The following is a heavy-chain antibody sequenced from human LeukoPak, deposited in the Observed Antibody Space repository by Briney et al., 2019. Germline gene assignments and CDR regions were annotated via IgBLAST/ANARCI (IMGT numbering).Heavy chain of an antibody. Sequence: PGGSLRLSCAASGFTFSSYAMHWVRQAPGKGLEWVAVISYDGNNKYYADSVKGRFTISRDNSKNTLYLQMNSLRAEDTAVYYCAKATWGAAADPFDYWGQGTLVTVSS. J-gene: IGHJ4*02. CDR3: AKATWGAAADPFDY. CDR1: GFTFSSYA. V-gene: IGHV3-30-3*01. D-gene: IGHD6-13*01. CDR2: ISYDGNNK.